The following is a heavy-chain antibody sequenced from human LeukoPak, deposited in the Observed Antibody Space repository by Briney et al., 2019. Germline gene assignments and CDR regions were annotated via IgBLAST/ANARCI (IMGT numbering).Heavy chain of an antibody. Sequence: KPSETLSLTCTVSGGSVSSADYYWSWIRHPPGKALEWIGYIYHTGSNNYKYSLKSRVTISLDTSKNQFSLKLSSVTAADTAVYYCAVAVAGMVGDWFDPWGQGTLVTVSS. D-gene: IGHD6-19*01. CDR2: IYHTGSN. CDR3: AVAVAGMVGDWFDP. CDR1: GGSVSSADYY. V-gene: IGHV4-61*08. J-gene: IGHJ5*02.